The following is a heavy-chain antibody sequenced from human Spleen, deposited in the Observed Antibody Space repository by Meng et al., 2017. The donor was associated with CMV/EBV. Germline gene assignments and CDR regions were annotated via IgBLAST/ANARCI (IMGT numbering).Heavy chain of an antibody. J-gene: IGHJ6*02. CDR1: GGSNSSYY. CDR2: SHYSVTT. Sequence: GSLRLSCTVSGGSNSSYYWSWIRQPPGKGLEWIGYSHYSVTTNYNPSLKSRVTISVDTSKNQFSLKLRSVTAADTAVYYFARVGGYCSSTGCNRYYYHGMDVWGQGTTVTVSS. V-gene: IGHV4-59*01. D-gene: IGHD2-2*01. CDR3: ARVGGYCSSTGCNRYYYHGMDV.